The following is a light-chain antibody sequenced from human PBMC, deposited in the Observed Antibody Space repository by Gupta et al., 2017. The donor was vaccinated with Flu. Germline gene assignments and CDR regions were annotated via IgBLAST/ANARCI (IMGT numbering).Light chain of an antibody. CDR1: NIGSQR. V-gene: IGLV3-21*02. J-gene: IGLJ2*01. CDR2: DET. CDR3: QVWDSSSDHRI. Sequence: SYVLTQPPSVSVPPGQTARITCGGNNIGSQRVHWYQQKPGQAPVLVVYDETYRPSGIPERFSGSNSGNTATLTISRVEAGDEADYYCQVWDSSSDHRIFGGGTKMTVL.